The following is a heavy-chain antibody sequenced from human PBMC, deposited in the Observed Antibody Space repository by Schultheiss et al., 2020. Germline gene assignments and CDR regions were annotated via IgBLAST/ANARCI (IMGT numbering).Heavy chain of an antibody. CDR3: ARDLPGGMDV. V-gene: IGHV4-4*02. Sequence: SETLSLTCAVSGGSISSSNWWSWIRQPPGKGLEWIGYIYHSGSTNYNPSLKSRVTISVDTSKNQFSLKLSSVTAADTAVYYCARDLPGGMDVWGQGTTVTVSS. CDR1: GGSISSSNW. J-gene: IGHJ6*02. CDR2: IYHSGST.